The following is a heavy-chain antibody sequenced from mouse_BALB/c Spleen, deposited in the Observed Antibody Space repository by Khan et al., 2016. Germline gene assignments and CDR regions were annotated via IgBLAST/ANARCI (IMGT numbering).Heavy chain of an antibody. Sequence: EVPLQESGPGLVKPSQSLSLTCTVTGYSITSDYAWNWIRQFPGNKLEWMGYIAYSGSTTYNPSLNSRISITRDTSKNQFFLQLKSVTTEDTATYYCARLDYYAYYFDYWGQGTTLTVSS. D-gene: IGHD1-1*01. CDR1: GYSITSDYA. CDR2: IAYSGST. V-gene: IGHV3-2*02. J-gene: IGHJ2*01. CDR3: ARLDYYAYYFDY.